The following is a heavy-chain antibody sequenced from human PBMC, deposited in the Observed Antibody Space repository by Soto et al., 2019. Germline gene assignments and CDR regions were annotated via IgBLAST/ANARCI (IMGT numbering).Heavy chain of an antibody. CDR3: ARVTSMVRGVIDNWFDP. Sequence: QVPLVQSGAEVKKPRSSVTVSCKASGGTFSSYAIHWVRQAPGQGLEWMGGIIPMYGPAKYAQRFQGRVTITADESTTTVYMELTSLTSQDTAVYYCARVTSMVRGVIDNWFDPWGHGPLVTVSS. V-gene: IGHV1-69*01. CDR1: GGTFSSYA. D-gene: IGHD3-10*01. CDR2: IIPMYGPA. J-gene: IGHJ5*02.